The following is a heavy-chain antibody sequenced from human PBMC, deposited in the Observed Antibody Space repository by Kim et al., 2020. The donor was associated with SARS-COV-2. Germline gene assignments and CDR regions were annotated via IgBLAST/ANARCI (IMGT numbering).Heavy chain of an antibody. V-gene: IGHV3-30*04. J-gene: IGHJ4*02. Sequence: GGSLRLSCAASGFTFSSYAMHWVRQAPGKGLEWVAVISYDGSNKYYADSVKGRFTISRDNSKNTLYLQMNSLRAEDTAVYYCARDGWELLFDYWGQGTLV. CDR1: GFTFSSYA. CDR2: ISYDGSNK. D-gene: IGHD1-26*01. CDR3: ARDGWELLFDY.